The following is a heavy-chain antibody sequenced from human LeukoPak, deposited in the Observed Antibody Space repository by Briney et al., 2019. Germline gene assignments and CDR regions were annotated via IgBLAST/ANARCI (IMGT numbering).Heavy chain of an antibody. CDR1: GFTFSSYS. J-gene: IGHJ5*02. D-gene: IGHD3-9*01. V-gene: IGHV3-21*01. CDR2: ISSSSSYI. CDR3: ARDHSADILTGYSNNWFDP. Sequence: PGGSLRLSCAASGFTFSSYSMNWVRQAPGKGLEWVSSISSSSSYIYYADSVKGRFTISRDNAKNSLYLQMDSLRAEDTAVYYCARDHSADILTGYSNNWFDPWGQGTLVTVSS.